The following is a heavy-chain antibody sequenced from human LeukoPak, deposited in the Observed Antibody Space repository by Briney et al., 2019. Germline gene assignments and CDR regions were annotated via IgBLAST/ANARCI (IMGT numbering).Heavy chain of an antibody. CDR3: ARASYGSGSFPDY. Sequence: QSGGSLRLSCAASGFTFSSYWMSWVRQAPGKGLEWVANIKQDGSEKYYVDSVKGRFTISRDNAKNSLYLQMNSLRAEDTAVYYCARASYGSGSFPDYWGQGTLVTVSS. D-gene: IGHD3-10*01. J-gene: IGHJ4*02. CDR2: IKQDGSEK. V-gene: IGHV3-7*01. CDR1: GFTFSSYW.